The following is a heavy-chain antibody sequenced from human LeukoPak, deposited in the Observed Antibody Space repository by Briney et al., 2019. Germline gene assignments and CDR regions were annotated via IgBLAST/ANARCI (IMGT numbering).Heavy chain of an antibody. CDR3: AKDLRVVTARFWGY. V-gene: IGHV3-23*01. CDR1: GFTFSSYA. D-gene: IGHD2-21*02. J-gene: IGHJ4*02. Sequence: GGSLRLSCAASGFTFSSYAMSWVRQAPGKGLEWVSAISGSGGSTYYADSVKGRFTISRDNSKNTLYLQMNSLRAEDTAVYYCAKDLRVVTARFWGYWGQGTLVTVSS. CDR2: ISGSGGST.